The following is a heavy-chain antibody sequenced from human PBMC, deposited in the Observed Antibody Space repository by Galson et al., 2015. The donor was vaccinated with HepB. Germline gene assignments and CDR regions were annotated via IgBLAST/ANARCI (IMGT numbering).Heavy chain of an antibody. Sequence: SLRLSCAASGFTFSTYAMSWVRQAPGKGLEWVSAIRLTADDTSYADSVKGRFTISRDNSKNILFLQMDSLRAEDTAIYYCARAMRINCGLDCPDQWGQGTLVTVSS. CDR2: IRLTADDT. CDR3: ARAMRINCGLDCPDQ. D-gene: IGHD2-21*02. V-gene: IGHV3-23*01. J-gene: IGHJ4*02. CDR1: GFTFSTYA.